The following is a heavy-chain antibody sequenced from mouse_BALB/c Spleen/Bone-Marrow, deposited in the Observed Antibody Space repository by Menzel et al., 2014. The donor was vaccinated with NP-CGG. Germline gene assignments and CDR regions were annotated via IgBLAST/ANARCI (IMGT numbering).Heavy chain of an antibody. J-gene: IGHJ3*01. Sequence: SGAELVKPGASVKLSCKASGYTFTSYWMHWVKQRPGQGLEWIGEINPSNGRTNYNEKFKSKATLTVDKSSSTAYMQLSSLTSEDSAVYYCARTYGNYEFAYWGQGTLVTVSA. CDR1: GYTFTSYW. D-gene: IGHD2-10*02. CDR2: INPSNGRT. V-gene: IGHV1S81*02. CDR3: ARTYGNYEFAY.